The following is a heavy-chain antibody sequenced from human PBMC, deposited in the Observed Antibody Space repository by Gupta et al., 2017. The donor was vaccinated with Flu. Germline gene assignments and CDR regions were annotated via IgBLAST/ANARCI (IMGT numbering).Heavy chain of an antibody. CDR2: ISHEGGGSMR. Sequence: EVQLVETGGGVIQPGGSLRLSCVGSVIDVSRNYMAWVRQAPGKGLEWVALISHEGGGSMRDYPKSVKGRFTIYRDKAKNAGHLQMTALRSDDTAQYFCVRAESRGRMHVWGRGTTVAVS. D-gene: IGHD3-22*01. V-gene: IGHV3-53*02. CDR3: VRAESRGRMHV. J-gene: IGHJ6*02. CDR1: VIDVSRNY.